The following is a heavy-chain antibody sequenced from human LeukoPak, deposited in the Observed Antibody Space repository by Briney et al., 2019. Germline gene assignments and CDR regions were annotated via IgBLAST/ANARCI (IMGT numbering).Heavy chain of an antibody. V-gene: IGHV4-59*01. CDR3: ARDSGGPYWYHYGMDV. D-gene: IGHD2-8*02. CDR1: PGSITGYH. Sequence: KTSETLSLTCNVSPGSITGYHCTWIRQPPGKGLEWLGFFYYSGTTNYSPSFKSRLTMSLDTSKNQVSLRLPSVTAPDTAVYYCARDSGGPYWYHYGMDVWGRGTTVTVSS. J-gene: IGHJ6*02. CDR2: FYYSGTT.